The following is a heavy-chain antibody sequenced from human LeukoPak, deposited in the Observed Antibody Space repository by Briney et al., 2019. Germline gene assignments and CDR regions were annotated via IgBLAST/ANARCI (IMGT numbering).Heavy chain of an antibody. CDR2: IYYSGST. CDR3: ARGRDTVEPANWFDP. V-gene: IGHV4-59*01. CDR1: GGSISSYY. J-gene: IGHJ5*02. Sequence: SETLSLTCTVSGGSISSYYWSWIRQPPAKGLEWIGYIYYSGSTNYNPSLKSRVTISVDTSKNQFSLKLSSVTAADTAVYYCARGRDTVEPANWFDPWGQGTLVTVSS. D-gene: IGHD5-18*01.